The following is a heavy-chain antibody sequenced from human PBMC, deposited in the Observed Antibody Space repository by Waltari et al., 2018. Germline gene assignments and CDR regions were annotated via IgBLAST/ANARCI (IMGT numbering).Heavy chain of an antibody. D-gene: IGHD6-19*01. V-gene: IGHV4-34*01. CDR2: INHRGST. CDR3: ARVSPYSSGWYEGIHYQH. J-gene: IGHJ1*01. Sequence: QVQLQQWGAGLLKPSETLSLTCAVYGGSFSGYYWSWIRQPPGKGLEWIGEINHRGSTNYNPSLKRRVTISVDTSKNQFSLKLSSVTAADTAVYYCARVSPYSSGWYEGIHYQHWGQGTLVTVSS. CDR1: GGSFSGYY.